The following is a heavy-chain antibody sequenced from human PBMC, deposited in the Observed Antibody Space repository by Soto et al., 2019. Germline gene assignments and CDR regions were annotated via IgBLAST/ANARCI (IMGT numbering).Heavy chain of an antibody. CDR1: GYTFTTYG. Sequence: ASVKVSCKASGYTFTTYGITWVRQAPGQGLEWMGWISAYSGNTNYAQKLQGRLTVTTDTSTNTAYMDLRSLRSDDTAVYYCARVVKAGDYGDYGRYYFDSWGHGTLVTVSS. V-gene: IGHV1-18*04. CDR3: ARVVKAGDYGDYGRYYFDS. J-gene: IGHJ4*01. D-gene: IGHD4-17*01. CDR2: ISAYSGNT.